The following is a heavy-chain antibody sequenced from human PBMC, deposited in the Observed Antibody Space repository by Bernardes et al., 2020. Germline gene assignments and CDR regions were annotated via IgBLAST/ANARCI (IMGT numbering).Heavy chain of an antibody. CDR3: ARRIGYCSGGSCPHNWFDP. CDR1: GGSISSYY. D-gene: IGHD2-15*01. CDR2: IYYSGST. J-gene: IGHJ5*02. Sequence: SETLSLTCTVSGGSISSYYWSWIRQPPGKGLEWIGYIYYSGSTNYNPSLKSRVTISVDTSKNQFSLKLSSVTAADTAVYYCARRIGYCSGGSCPHNWFDPWGQGTLVTVSS. V-gene: IGHV4-59*01.